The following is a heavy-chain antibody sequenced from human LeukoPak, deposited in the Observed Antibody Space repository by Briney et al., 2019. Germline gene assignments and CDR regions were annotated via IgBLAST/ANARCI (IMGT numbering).Heavy chain of an antibody. D-gene: IGHD2-21*02. V-gene: IGHV4-4*02. Sequence: SETLSLTCAVSGGSISSSNWWSWVRQPPGKGLEWIGEIYHSGSTNYNPSLKSRVTISVDKSKNQFSLKLRSVTAADTAVYYCARQHIVVVTSWFDPWGQGTLVTVSS. J-gene: IGHJ5*02. CDR1: GGSISSSNW. CDR2: IYHSGST. CDR3: ARQHIVVVTSWFDP.